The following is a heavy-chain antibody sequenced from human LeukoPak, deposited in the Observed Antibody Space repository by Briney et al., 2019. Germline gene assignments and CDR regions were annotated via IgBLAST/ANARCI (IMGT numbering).Heavy chain of an antibody. CDR1: GGSISSGDYY. CDR3: ARGDYYGSGSYPDY. J-gene: IGHJ4*02. D-gene: IGHD3-10*01. Sequence: SQTLSLTCTVSGGSISSGDYYWSWIRQPPGKGLEWIGYIYYSGSTYYNPSLKSRVTISVDTSKNQFSLKLSSVTAAYTAVYYCARGDYYGSGSYPDYWGQGTLVTVSS. V-gene: IGHV4-30-4*01. CDR2: IYYSGST.